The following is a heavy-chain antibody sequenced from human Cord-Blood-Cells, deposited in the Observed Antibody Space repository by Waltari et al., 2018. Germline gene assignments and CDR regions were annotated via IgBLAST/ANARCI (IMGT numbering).Heavy chain of an antibody. CDR3: ARKTGDRDAFDI. CDR2: IYHSGST. V-gene: IGHV4-4*02. Sequence: QVQLQESGPGLVKLSGTLSPTCAVSVGYIGSSNWWSWVRQPPGKGLEWIGEIYHSGSTNYNPSLKSRVTISVDKSKNQFSLKLSSVTAADTAVYYCARKTGDRDAFDIWGQGTMVTVSS. J-gene: IGHJ3*02. D-gene: IGHD7-27*01. CDR1: VGYIGSSNW.